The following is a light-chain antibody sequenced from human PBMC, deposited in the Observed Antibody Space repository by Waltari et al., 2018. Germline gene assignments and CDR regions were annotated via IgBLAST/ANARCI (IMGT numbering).Light chain of an antibody. CDR1: QSVSRS. Sequence: EIVLIQSPGTLSLSPGERATLSCRASQSVSRSLSWYQQKPGQAPSLLIYDASSRATGIPDRFSGSGSGTDFSLTISRLEPEDFAVYYCQKYGSLPATFGQGTKVEIK. J-gene: IGKJ1*01. CDR2: DAS. V-gene: IGKV3-20*01. CDR3: QKYGSLPAT.